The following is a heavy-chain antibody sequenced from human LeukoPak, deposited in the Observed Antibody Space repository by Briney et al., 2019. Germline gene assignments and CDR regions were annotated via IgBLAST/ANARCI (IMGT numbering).Heavy chain of an antibody. V-gene: IGHV3-23*01. Sequence: GGSLRLSCAASGFTFSSFAMSWVRQAPGKGLEWVSAISGSGGSTYYADSVKGRFTISRDNSKNTLFLQMNSLRAEDTAVYYCAKDRSCTGSSCNVGSWGQGTPVTVSS. CDR2: ISGSGGST. D-gene: IGHD2-2*01. CDR3: AKDRSCTGSSCNVGS. CDR1: GFTFSSFA. J-gene: IGHJ4*02.